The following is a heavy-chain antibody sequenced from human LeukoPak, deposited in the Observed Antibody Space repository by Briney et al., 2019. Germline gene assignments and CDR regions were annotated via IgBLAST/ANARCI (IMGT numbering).Heavy chain of an antibody. CDR2: ISGSGGST. V-gene: IGHV3-23*01. Sequence: GGSLRLSCAASGFTFSSYGMSWVRQAPGKGLEWVPAISGSGGSTYYADSVKGRFTISRDNSKNTLYLQMNSLRAEDTAVYYCAKDLITFGGVIDYWGQGTLVTVSS. D-gene: IGHD3-16*02. CDR1: GFTFSSYG. CDR3: AKDLITFGGVIDY. J-gene: IGHJ4*02.